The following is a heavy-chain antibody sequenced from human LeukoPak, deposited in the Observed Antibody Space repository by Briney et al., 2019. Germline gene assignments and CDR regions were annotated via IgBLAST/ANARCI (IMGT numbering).Heavy chain of an antibody. V-gene: IGHV1-58*02. Sequence: GPSVKVSCKVSGFTFTSSAMQCVRQARGQRLEWIGWIVVGSGNTNYAQKFQERVTITRDMSTSTAYMELSSLRSEDTAVYYCAAVLFGYGLGDYWGQGTLVTVSS. CDR2: IVVGSGNT. CDR1: GFTFTSSA. D-gene: IGHD3-10*02. CDR3: AAVLFGYGLGDY. J-gene: IGHJ4*02.